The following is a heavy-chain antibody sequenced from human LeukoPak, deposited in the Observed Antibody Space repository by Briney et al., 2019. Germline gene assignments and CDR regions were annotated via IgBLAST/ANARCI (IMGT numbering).Heavy chain of an antibody. D-gene: IGHD3-10*01. V-gene: IGHV3-73*01. J-gene: IGHJ4*02. CDR1: GFTFSGSA. CDR2: IRSKANSYAT. Sequence: GGSLRLSCAASGFTFSGSAMHWVRQASGKGLEWVGRIRSKANSYATAYAVSVKGRFTISRDDSKNTAYLQMNSLKTEDTAVYYCTRRAVATRDRGPTVDYWGQGTLVTVSS. CDR3: TRRAVATRDRGPTVDY.